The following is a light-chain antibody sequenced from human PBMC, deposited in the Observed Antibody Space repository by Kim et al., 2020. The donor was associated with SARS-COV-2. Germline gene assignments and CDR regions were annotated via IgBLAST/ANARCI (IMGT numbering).Light chain of an antibody. J-gene: IGLJ2*01. CDR1: NIGSKS. Sequence: SYELTQPPSVSVAPGKTARITCGGNNIGSKSVHWYQQKPGQAPVLVIYYDSDRPSGIPERFSGSNSGNTATLTISRVEAGDEVDYYCQVWDSSSDHHVVF. CDR3: QVWDSSSDHHVV. V-gene: IGLV3-21*04. CDR2: YDS.